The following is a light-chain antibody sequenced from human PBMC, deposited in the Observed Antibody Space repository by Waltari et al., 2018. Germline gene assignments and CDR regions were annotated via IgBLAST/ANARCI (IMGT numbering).Light chain of an antibody. CDR3: QQYNNWRT. Sequence: VLMTQSPATLSVSPGERATLSCRDSQSISRNLAWYQQKPGHAPRLLIYGAYTRAPGIPDRFSGSGSGTEFTLSISGVQSEDFGVYYCQQYNNWRTFGQGTRLEI. J-gene: IGKJ2*01. CDR2: GAY. CDR1: QSISRN. V-gene: IGKV3D-15*01.